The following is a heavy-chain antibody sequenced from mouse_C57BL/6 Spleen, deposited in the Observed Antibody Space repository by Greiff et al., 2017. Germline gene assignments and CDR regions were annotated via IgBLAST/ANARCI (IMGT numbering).Heavy chain of an antibody. CDR3: ARGIYADFDY. V-gene: IGHV1-42*01. J-gene: IGHJ2*01. CDR1: GYSFTGYY. Sequence: EVKLVESGPELVKPGASVKISCKASGYSFTGYYMNWVKQSPEKSLEWIGEINPSTGGTTYNQKFKAKATLTVDKSSSTAYMQLKSLTSEDSAVYYCARGIYADFDYWGQGTTLTVSS. D-gene: IGHD2-3*01. CDR2: INPSTGGT.